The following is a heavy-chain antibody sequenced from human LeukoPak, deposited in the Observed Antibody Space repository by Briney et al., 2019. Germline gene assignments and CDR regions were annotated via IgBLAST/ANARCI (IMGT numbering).Heavy chain of an antibody. D-gene: IGHD2-15*01. CDR3: AKDRYCSGGSCDSFAFDI. CDR2: ISWNSGSI. V-gene: IGHV3-9*01. CDR1: GFTFDDYA. Sequence: GGSLRLSCAASGFTFDDYAMHWVRQAPGKGLEWVSGISWNSGSIGYADSVKGRFTISRDNAKNSLYLQMNSLRAEDTALYYCAKDRYCSGGSCDSFAFDIWGQGTMVTVSS. J-gene: IGHJ3*02.